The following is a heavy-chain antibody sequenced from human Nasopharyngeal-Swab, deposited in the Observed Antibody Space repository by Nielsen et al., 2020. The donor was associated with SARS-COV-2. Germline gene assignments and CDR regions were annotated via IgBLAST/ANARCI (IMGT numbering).Heavy chain of an antibody. CDR1: GFTFSSYA. V-gene: IGHV3-23*01. J-gene: IGHJ6*02. CDR3: AKDHVKYGDYVRYDYGMDV. Sequence: GGSLRLSCAASGFTFSSYAMSWVRQAPGKGLEWVSAISGSGGSTYYADSVKGRFTISRDNSKNTLYLQMNSLRAEDTAVYYCAKDHVKYGDYVRYDYGMDVWGQGTTATVSS. CDR2: ISGSGGST. D-gene: IGHD4-17*01.